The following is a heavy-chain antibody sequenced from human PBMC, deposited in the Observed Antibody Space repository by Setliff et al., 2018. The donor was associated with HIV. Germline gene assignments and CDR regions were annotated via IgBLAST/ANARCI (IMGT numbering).Heavy chain of an antibody. CDR3: ARDRTDYDSSGYWVDAFDI. V-gene: IGHV3-48*03. Sequence: GGSLRLSCVASGFTFSSYEMNWVRQAPGKGLEWVSYISSSGSTIYYADSAKGRFTISRDNAKNSLYLQMNSLRAEDTAVYYCARDRTDYDSSGYWVDAFDIWGQGTMVTVSS. J-gene: IGHJ3*02. CDR1: GFTFSSYE. D-gene: IGHD3-22*01. CDR2: ISSSGSTI.